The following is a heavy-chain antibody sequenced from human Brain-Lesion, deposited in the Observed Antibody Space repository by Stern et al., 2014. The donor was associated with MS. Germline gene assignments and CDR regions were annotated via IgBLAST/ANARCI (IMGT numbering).Heavy chain of an antibody. CDR3: ARHDSVPRPSQLYSARDRGPGYFDY. CDR1: GGSISSSTYY. CDR2: IYYSGFT. J-gene: IGHJ4*02. D-gene: IGHD1-26*01. Sequence: SGPGLVKPSETLSLTCTVSGGSISSSTYYWAWIRQPPGKGLEWIGNIYYSGFTYYHPSLKSRVTISVDMSKNQFSLKLSSVTAADTAIYYCARHDSVPRPSQLYSARDRGPGYFDYWGQGTLVTVSS. V-gene: IGHV4-39*01.